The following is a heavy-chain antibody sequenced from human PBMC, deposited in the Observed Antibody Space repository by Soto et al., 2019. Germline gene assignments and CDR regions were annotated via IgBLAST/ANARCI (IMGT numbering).Heavy chain of an antibody. CDR2: ISGSGGST. CDR1: GFTFSSYA. Sequence: PWGSLRLSCAASGFTFSSYAMSWVRQAPGKGLEWVSAISGSGGSTYYADSVKGRFTISRDNSKNTLYLQMNSLRAEDTAVYYCAKGTEFLEWLLRNWGQGTLVTVSS. D-gene: IGHD3-3*01. CDR3: AKGTEFLEWLLRN. V-gene: IGHV3-23*01. J-gene: IGHJ4*02.